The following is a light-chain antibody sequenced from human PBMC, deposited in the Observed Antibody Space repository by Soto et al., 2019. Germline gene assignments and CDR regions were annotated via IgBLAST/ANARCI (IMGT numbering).Light chain of an antibody. CDR2: AAS. Sequence: AIQMTQSPSSLSASVGDRVTITCRASQGIRTELGWYQQRPGEAPKLLMYAASTLQSGVPSRFSGSGSGTDFTLPISSLQPEDFATYYCLQDYNYPRTFGQGTKVEIK. V-gene: IGKV1-6*02. J-gene: IGKJ1*01. CDR1: QGIRTE. CDR3: LQDYNYPRT.